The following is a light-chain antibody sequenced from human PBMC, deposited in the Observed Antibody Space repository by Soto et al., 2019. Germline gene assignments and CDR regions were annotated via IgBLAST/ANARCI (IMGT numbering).Light chain of an antibody. J-gene: IGLJ2*01. CDR2: DNN. CDR3: QSFDTSLSGFVV. V-gene: IGLV1-40*01. CDR1: SSNIGAGYD. Sequence: QSVLTQPPSMSGAPGQRVTISCTGSSSNIGAGYDVHWYQQHPGTAPKLLIFDNNNRPSGVPDRFSGSKSDTSASLAITGLHADDEADYYCQSFDTSLSGFVVFGGGTKLTVL.